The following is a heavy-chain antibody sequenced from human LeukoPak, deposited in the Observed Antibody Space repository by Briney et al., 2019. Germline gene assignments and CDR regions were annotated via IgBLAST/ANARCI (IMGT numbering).Heavy chain of an antibody. D-gene: IGHD6-13*01. CDR1: GFSRSTSGLG. V-gene: IGHV2-5*02. CDR2: IYWDDDK. CDR3: AHGPYVRSWYPDS. J-gene: IGHJ5*01. Sequence: SGVTLVKPSQTLTLTCTFSGFSRSTSGLGVGWIRQPPGKDLEWLTDIYWDDDKRYTSSLQSRLTITKNTSKNQVVLTMTNMDPVDTATYYCAHGPYVRSWYPDSWGQGALVTVSS.